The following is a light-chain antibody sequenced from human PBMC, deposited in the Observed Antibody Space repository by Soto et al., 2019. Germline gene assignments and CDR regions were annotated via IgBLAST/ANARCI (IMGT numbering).Light chain of an antibody. CDR3: HQYASSRT. CDR1: QSVSSRY. V-gene: IGKV3-20*01. J-gene: IGKJ1*01. Sequence: EIVLTQSPVTLSLSPGERATLSCRASQSVSSRYFAWYQQKPGQAPRLLIYAASSRAAGIPDRFSGGGSRMDFSLTIIKLEPEDFAVYYCHQYASSRTFGPGTKVE. CDR2: AAS.